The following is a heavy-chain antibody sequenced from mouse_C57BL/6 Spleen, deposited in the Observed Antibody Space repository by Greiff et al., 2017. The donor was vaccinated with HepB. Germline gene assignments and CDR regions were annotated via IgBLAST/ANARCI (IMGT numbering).Heavy chain of an antibody. Sequence: VQLQQSGPELVKPGASVKISCKASGYAFSSSWMNWVKQRPGKGLEWIGRIYPGDGDTNYNGKFKGKATLTADKSSSTAYMQLSSLTSEDSAVYCCAKASYYSNSHYFDYWGQGTTLTVSS. V-gene: IGHV1-82*01. J-gene: IGHJ2*01. D-gene: IGHD2-5*01. CDR1: GYAFSSSW. CDR3: AKASYYSNSHYFDY. CDR2: IYPGDGDT.